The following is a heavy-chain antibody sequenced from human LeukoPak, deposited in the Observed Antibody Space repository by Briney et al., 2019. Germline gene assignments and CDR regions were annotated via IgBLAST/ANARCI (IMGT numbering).Heavy chain of an antibody. CDR3: ARRPGAGSRDCWFDP. CDR2: ISTSGDT. J-gene: IGHJ5*02. V-gene: IGHV4-61*02. CDR1: GGSISSDNHY. Sequence: SETLSLTCTVSGGSISSDNHYWGWIRRPAGNGLEWIGRISTSGDTHYNPSLKRRVTISVDTSKNQFSLKLSSVTAADTAVYYCARRPGAGSRDCWFDPWGQGTLVTVSS. D-gene: IGHD2-21*01.